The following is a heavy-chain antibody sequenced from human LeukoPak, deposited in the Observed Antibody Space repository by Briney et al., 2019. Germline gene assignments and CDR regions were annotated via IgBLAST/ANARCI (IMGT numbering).Heavy chain of an antibody. CDR3: AKGPDWLLSPFDY. CDR1: GFTFSSYA. Sequence: GGSPRLSCAAFGFTFSSYAMSWVRQAPGKGLEWVSAISGSGGSTYYADSVKGRFTISRDNSKNTLYLQMNSLRAEDTAVYYCAKGPDWLLSPFDYWGQGTLVTVSS. J-gene: IGHJ4*02. CDR2: ISGSGGST. V-gene: IGHV3-23*01. D-gene: IGHD3-9*01.